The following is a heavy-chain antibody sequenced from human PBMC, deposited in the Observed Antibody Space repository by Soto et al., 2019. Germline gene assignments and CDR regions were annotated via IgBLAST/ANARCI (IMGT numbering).Heavy chain of an antibody. CDR1: GFTFDDYA. CDR2: ISWDSGSI. CDR3: AKAWNYCSGGSCPIQH. Sequence: GGSLRLSCAASGFTFDDYAMHWVRQAPGKGLEWVSGISWDSGSIGYADSVKGRFTISRDNAKNSLYLQMNSLRAEDTALYYCAKAWNYCSGGSCPIQHWGQGTLVTVSS. J-gene: IGHJ1*01. V-gene: IGHV3-9*01. D-gene: IGHD2-15*01.